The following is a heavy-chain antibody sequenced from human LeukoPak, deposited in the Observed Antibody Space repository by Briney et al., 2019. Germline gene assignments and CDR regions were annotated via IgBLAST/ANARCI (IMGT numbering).Heavy chain of an antibody. J-gene: IGHJ4*02. CDR1: GCSISRYY. D-gene: IGHD3-10*01. V-gene: IGHV4-59*08. Sequence: SETLSLTCTVSGCSISRYYWSWIRQPPGKGLEWVGFIYYSGSNNYNPCLKRRVTRSVERSKNQFSVTLSSVTAADTGVDCGARGGRDYYGSGSDWLGFDYWGQGTLVTVSS. CDR3: ARGGRDYYGSGSDWLGFDY. CDR2: IYYSGSN.